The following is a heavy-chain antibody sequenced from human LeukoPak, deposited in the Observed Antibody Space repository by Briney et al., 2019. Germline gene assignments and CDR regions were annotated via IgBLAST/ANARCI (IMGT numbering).Heavy chain of an antibody. CDR3: ARGDYVWGSYRSFDY. CDR1: GDSISSYY. Sequence: SETLSLTCTVSGDSISSYYWSWIRQPPGKGLEWIGYIYYSGSTNYNPSLKSRVTISVDTSKNQFSLKLSSVTAADTAVYYCARGDYVWGSYRSFDYWGQGTLVTVSS. V-gene: IGHV4-59*01. D-gene: IGHD3-16*02. J-gene: IGHJ4*02. CDR2: IYYSGST.